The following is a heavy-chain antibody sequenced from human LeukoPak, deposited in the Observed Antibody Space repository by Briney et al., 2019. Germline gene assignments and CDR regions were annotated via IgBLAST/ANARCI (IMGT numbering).Heavy chain of an antibody. J-gene: IGHJ4*02. CDR1: AFTFSSYS. D-gene: IGHD3-22*01. CDR2: ISSGSTCI. CDR3: ARGGAYYYDSSGYHY. Sequence: PGGSLRLSCAASAFTFSSYSMNWVRQAPGKGLEWVSSISSGSTCIYYADSVKGRFTISRDNAKNSLYLQMNSLRAEDTAVYYCARGGAYYYDSSGYHYWGQGTLVTVSS. V-gene: IGHV3-21*01.